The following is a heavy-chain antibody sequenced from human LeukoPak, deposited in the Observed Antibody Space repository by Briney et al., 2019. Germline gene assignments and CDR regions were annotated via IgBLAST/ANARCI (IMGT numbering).Heavy chain of an antibody. D-gene: IGHD1-26*01. Sequence: ASVKVSCKASGYTFTGYYMHWVRRAPGQGLEWMGWINPDSGGTNYAQKFQGWVTMTRDTSISTAYMELSRLRSDDTAVYYCATSRGATPALDYWGQGTLVTVSS. CDR1: GYTFTGYY. V-gene: IGHV1-2*04. J-gene: IGHJ4*02. CDR2: INPDSGGT. CDR3: ATSRGATPALDY.